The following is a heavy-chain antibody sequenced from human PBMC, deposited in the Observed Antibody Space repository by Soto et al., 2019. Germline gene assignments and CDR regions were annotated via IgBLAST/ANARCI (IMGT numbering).Heavy chain of an antibody. J-gene: IGHJ6*03. CDR2: IRSKANSYAT. D-gene: IGHD2-2*01. CDR1: GFTFSGSA. Sequence: SLRLSCAASGFTFSGSAMHWVRQASGKGLEWVGRIRSKANSYATAYAASVKGRFTISRDDSKNTAYLQMNSLKTEDTAVYYCTRHRDCSSTSCQNKYYYYYMDVWGKGTTVTSP. V-gene: IGHV3-73*01. CDR3: TRHRDCSSTSCQNKYYYYYMDV.